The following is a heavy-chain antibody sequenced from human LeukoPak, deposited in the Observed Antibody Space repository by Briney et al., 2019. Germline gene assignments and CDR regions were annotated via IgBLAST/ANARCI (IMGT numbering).Heavy chain of an antibody. D-gene: IGHD2-8*01. Sequence: ASVTVSCKASGYTFTTYGISWVRQAPGQGLEWMGWISGYNGNTNYAQKFQGRVTMTTDTSTTTAYMDVRSLRSDDTAVYYCAREDGNGGLDYWGQGTLVTVSS. CDR1: GYTFTTYG. J-gene: IGHJ4*02. CDR2: ISGYNGNT. CDR3: AREDGNGGLDY. V-gene: IGHV1-18*01.